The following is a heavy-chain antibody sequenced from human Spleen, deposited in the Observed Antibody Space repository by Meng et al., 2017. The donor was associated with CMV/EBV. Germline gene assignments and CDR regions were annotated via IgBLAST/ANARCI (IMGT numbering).Heavy chain of an antibody. V-gene: IGHV3-21*01. D-gene: IGHD5-18*01. CDR2: ISSSSSYI. CDR1: GFTFSSYN. Sequence: GESLKISCAASGFTFSSYNMRWVRQAPGKGLEWVSSISSSSSYIYYADSVKGRFTISRDNAKNSLYLQMNSLRAEDTAVYYCTRDSHGGYSYAEGGMDVWGQGTTVTVSS. J-gene: IGHJ6*02. CDR3: TRDSHGGYSYAEGGMDV.